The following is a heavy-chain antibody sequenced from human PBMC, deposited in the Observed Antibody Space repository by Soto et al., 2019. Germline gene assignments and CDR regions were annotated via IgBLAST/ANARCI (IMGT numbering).Heavy chain of an antibody. D-gene: IGHD2-21*02. J-gene: IGHJ4*02. Sequence: EVQLVESGGGLVQPGGSLRLSCAASGFTFSSYSMNWVRQAPGQGLEWVSSISSSSSYIYYADSVKGRFTIARDNAKNSLYLQMNSLRAEDTAVYYCASSRMGGDHSLDYWGQGTLVTVSS. V-gene: IGHV3-21*01. CDR2: ISSSSSYI. CDR3: ASSRMGGDHSLDY. CDR1: GFTFSSYS.